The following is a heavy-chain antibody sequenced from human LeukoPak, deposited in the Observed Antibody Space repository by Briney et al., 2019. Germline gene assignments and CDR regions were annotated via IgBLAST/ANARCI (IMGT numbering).Heavy chain of an antibody. CDR2: IKEDGSEK. V-gene: IGHV3-7*01. CDR1: GFTFSLYW. J-gene: IGHJ4*02. Sequence: GGSLRLSCATSGFTFSLYWMNWVRQAPGKGLEWVANIKEDGSEKYYVDSVKGRFTISRDNAKNSLYLQMNSLRAEDTAVYYCARDLYSGSYHGDYWGQGTLVTVSS. D-gene: IGHD1-26*01. CDR3: ARDLYSGSYHGDY.